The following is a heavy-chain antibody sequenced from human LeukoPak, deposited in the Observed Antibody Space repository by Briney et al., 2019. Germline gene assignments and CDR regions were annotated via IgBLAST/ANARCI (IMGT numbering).Heavy chain of an antibody. CDR2: IHPNSGDT. CDR1: GYSFTGYT. V-gene: IGHV1-2*02. Sequence: ASVKVSCKASGYSFTGYTLHWVRQAPGQGPEWMGWIHPNSGDTNSAQKFQGRVTMTKDTSLSTAYLEVRRLRSDDTAVYYCARGSGWLDPWGQGTLVTVSS. J-gene: IGHJ5*02. D-gene: IGHD3-10*01. CDR3: ARGSGWLDP.